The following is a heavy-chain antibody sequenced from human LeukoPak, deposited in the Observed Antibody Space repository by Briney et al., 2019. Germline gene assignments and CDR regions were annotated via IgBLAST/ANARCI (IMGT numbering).Heavy chain of an antibody. J-gene: IGHJ4*02. Sequence: SETLSLTCTVSGGSISSSSYYWGWIRQPPGKGLEWIGSIYYSGSTYYNPSLKSRVTISVDTSKNQFSLKLSSATAADTAVYYCARVVRGFGFDYWGQGTLVTVSS. CDR2: IYYSGST. CDR1: GGSISSSSYY. D-gene: IGHD6-6*01. V-gene: IGHV4-39*07. CDR3: ARVVRGFGFDY.